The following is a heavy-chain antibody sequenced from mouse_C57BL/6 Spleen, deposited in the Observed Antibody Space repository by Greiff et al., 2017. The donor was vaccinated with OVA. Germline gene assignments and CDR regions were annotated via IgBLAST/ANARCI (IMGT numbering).Heavy chain of an antibody. Sequence: EVKLMESGGGLVKPGGSLKLSCAASGFTFSSYAMSWVRQTPEKRLEWVATISDGGSYTYYPDNVKGRFTISRDNAKNNLYLQMSHLKSEDTAMDYCARDTTMITTNYVDYWGQGTTLTVSS. CDR1: GFTFSSYA. CDR3: ARDTTMITTNYVDY. V-gene: IGHV5-4*01. CDR2: ISDGGSYT. J-gene: IGHJ2*01. D-gene: IGHD2-4*01.